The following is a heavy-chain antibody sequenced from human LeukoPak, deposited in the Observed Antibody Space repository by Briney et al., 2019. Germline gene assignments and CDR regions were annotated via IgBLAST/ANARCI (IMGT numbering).Heavy chain of an antibody. J-gene: IGHJ5*02. CDR1: GFTFSSYA. CDR2: ISGSGGST. V-gene: IGHV3-23*01. Sequence: PWGSLRLSCAASGFTFSSYAMSWVRQAPGKGLEWVSAISGSGGSTYYADSVKGRFTISRDNSKNTLYLQMNSLRAEDTAVYYCAKDLGAQQWLVREDWFDPWGQGTLVTVSS. CDR3: AKDLGAQQWLVREDWFDP. D-gene: IGHD6-19*01.